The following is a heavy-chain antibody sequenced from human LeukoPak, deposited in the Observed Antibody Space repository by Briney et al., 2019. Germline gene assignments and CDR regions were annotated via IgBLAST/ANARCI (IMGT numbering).Heavy chain of an antibody. CDR2: FRGSGGST. CDR1: GFTFSTFP. CDR3: AKDRSCTGSSCNVGS. D-gene: IGHD2-2*01. J-gene: IGHJ3*01. Sequence: GGSWRLSCAASGFTFSTFPISWFRRAPGKGLEWVSAFRGSGGSTYYADSVKVRFTISRHNSKNTLFLQMNSLRAEDTAVYYCAKDRSCTGSSCNVGSWGQGTMVTVSS. V-gene: IGHV3-23*01.